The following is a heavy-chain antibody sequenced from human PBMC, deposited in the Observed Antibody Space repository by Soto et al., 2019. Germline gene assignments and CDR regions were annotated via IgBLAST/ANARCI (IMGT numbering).Heavy chain of an antibody. CDR2: MNPNTGGA. V-gene: IGHV1-2*02. J-gene: IGHJ4*02. CDR1: GYNFNGYY. D-gene: IGHD6-19*01. CDR3: AKVISTIGSKQWLAQTKHQALDY. Sequence: GASVKVSCKASGYNFNGYYIHWVRQAPGQGLEWMGWMNPNTGGANCAQKFQGKVIMTTDTSISTAYLELRSLTSDDTAVYYCAKVISTIGSKQWLAQTKHQALDYWGQGTLVTVSS.